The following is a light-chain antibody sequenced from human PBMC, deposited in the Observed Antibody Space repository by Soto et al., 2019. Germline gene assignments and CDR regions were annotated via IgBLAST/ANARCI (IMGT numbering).Light chain of an antibody. J-gene: IGLJ1*01. CDR1: SSDVGGYNY. CDR3: CSYAGSPRDV. CDR2: DVS. Sequence: QSALTQPRSVSGSPGQSVTISCTGTSSDVGGYNYVSWYQQHPGKAPKVMIYDVSARPSGVPDRFSGSKSGNTASLTISGLQAEDEADYSCCSYAGSPRDVFGTGTKVTVL. V-gene: IGLV2-11*01.